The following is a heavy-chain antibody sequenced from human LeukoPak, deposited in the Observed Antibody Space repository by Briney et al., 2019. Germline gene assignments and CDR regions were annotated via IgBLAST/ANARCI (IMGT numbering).Heavy chain of an antibody. J-gene: IGHJ5*02. D-gene: IGHD2-2*01. Sequence: GGSLRLSCAASGFTFSSYSMNWVRQAPGKGLEWVAFIRYDGSKKYSADSVKGRFTISRDNSKNTLYLQMNSLRAEDTAVYYCARDGCSSTSCRFYNWFDPWGQGTLVTVSS. CDR1: GFTFSSYS. CDR2: IRYDGSKK. CDR3: ARDGCSSTSCRFYNWFDP. V-gene: IGHV3-30*02.